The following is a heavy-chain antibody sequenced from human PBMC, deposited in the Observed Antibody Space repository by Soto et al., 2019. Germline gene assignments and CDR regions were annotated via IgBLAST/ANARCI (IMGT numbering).Heavy chain of an antibody. J-gene: IGHJ6*02. CDR2: IYYSGST. CDR1: GGSISSYY. V-gene: IGHV4-59*08. Sequence: QVQLQESGPGLVKSSETLSLTCTVSGGSISSYYWSWIRQPPGKGLEWIGYIYYSGSTKYNPSLMRRVTISVDTSKIPFSLKVSSVTAAVTAVYYCATASGSTYGGPYYYYGLDVWGQGTTVTVSS. D-gene: IGHD2-15*01. CDR3: ATASGSTYGGPYYYYGLDV.